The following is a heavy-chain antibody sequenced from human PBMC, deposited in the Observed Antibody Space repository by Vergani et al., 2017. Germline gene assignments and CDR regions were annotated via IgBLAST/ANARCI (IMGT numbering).Heavy chain of an antibody. CDR1: GFIFSSYG. V-gene: IGHV3-33*01. D-gene: IGHD6-13*01. CDR2: IWYDGSNK. Sequence: QVQLVESGGGVVQPERSLRLSCAASGFIFSSYGMHWVRQAPGKELEWVAVIWYDGSNKYYADSVKGRFTISRDNSKNTLYVQMNSLRAEDTAVYYCAREGIAAVGTTLLFDYWGQGTLVTVSS. CDR3: AREGIAAVGTTLLFDY. J-gene: IGHJ4*02.